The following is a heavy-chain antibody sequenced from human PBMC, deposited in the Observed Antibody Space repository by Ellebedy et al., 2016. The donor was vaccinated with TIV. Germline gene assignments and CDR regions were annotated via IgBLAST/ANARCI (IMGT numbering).Heavy chain of an antibody. CDR3: AKGESLTTVVYYFYGLDV. Sequence: GGSLRLSCVASGFTMSSYAVGWVRRAPGKGLEWVSGISGGGSTHYAESVKGRFTISRDDSKNTLYLQLDGLRADDTAIYYCAKGESLTTVVYYFYGLDVWGQGTTVTVSS. V-gene: IGHV3-23*01. J-gene: IGHJ6*02. CDR1: GFTMSSYA. D-gene: IGHD3-10*01. CDR2: ISGGGST.